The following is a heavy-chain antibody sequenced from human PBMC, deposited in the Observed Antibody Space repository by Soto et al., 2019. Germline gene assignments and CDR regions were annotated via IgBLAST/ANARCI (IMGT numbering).Heavy chain of an antibody. CDR2: INAGNGNT. J-gene: IGHJ6*03. CDR3: ARSQRVDSTLDYIDF. Sequence: EASVKVSCKASGSTFTSYSMHWVRQAPGQRLEWMGWINAGNGNTKYSQKFQSRVTITRDTSASTAYMELSSLRSEDTAVYYCARSQRVDSTLDYIDFSGKGTTDTVS. D-gene: IGHD3-9*01. CDR1: GSTFTSYS. V-gene: IGHV1-3*01.